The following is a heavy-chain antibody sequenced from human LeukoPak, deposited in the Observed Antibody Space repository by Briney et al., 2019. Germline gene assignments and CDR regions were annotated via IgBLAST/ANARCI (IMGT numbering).Heavy chain of an antibody. Sequence: ASVKVSCKASGYTFDNFYIHWVRQAPGQGPGWMGWINGNDGSTNYAQKFQGRVTMTRVTAISTVYMDLSGLRPDDTAIYYCARDEGSTYNQLDYWGQGTLVTVSS. CDR2: INGNDGST. CDR3: ARDEGSTYNQLDY. J-gene: IGHJ4*02. V-gene: IGHV1-2*02. CDR1: GYTFDNFY. D-gene: IGHD1-14*01.